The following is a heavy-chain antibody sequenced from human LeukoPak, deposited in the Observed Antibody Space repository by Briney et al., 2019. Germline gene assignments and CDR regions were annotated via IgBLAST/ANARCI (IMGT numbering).Heavy chain of an antibody. CDR1: GGSISSGSYY. Sequence: SETLSLTCIVSGGSISSGSYYWSWIRQPAGKGLEWIGRIYTSGSTNYNPSLKSRVTISVDTSKNQFSLKLSSVTAADTAVYYCARGPDEQWLVPFDYWGQGTLVTVYS. J-gene: IGHJ4*02. V-gene: IGHV4-61*02. CDR3: ARGPDEQWLVPFDY. D-gene: IGHD6-19*01. CDR2: IYTSGST.